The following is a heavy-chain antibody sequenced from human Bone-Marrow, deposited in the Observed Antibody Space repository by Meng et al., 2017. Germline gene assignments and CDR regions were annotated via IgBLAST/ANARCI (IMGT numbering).Heavy chain of an antibody. CDR3: ARHLSCSGAGCFFDF. Sequence: QLQLQESGPGLVEPSETLSLTCAVSGGSIGSSSYYWGWIRQPPGEGLEWIGVIYYNGVTYYKPSLKSRVTISADASKNQFSLKLSSVTAADTAVYYCARHLSCSGAGCFFDFWGQGTLVTVSS. V-gene: IGHV4-39*01. D-gene: IGHD2-15*01. J-gene: IGHJ4*02. CDR2: IYYNGVT. CDR1: GGSIGSSSYY.